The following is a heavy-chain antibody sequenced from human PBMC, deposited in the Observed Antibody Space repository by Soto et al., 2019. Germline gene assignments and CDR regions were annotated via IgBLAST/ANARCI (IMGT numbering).Heavy chain of an antibody. CDR3: VRSVPAATWQCSGMDV. J-gene: IGHJ6*02. D-gene: IGHD2-2*01. CDR2: IYHSGTF. V-gene: IGHV4-4*02. Sequence: QVRLQESGPGLVEPSGTLSLTCAVSGDSVSSSSCWSWVRQAPGKGLEWIGEIYHSGTFNYNPSLASRVSVSVAKSRNPLSLNMKSVTAADPAVYYCVRSVPAATWQCSGMDVWGQGTTITVSS. CDR1: GDSVSSSSC.